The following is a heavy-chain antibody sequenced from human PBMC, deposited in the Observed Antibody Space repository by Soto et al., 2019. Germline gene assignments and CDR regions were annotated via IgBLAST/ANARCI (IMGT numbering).Heavy chain of an antibody. V-gene: IGHV3-23*01. CDR1: GFTFSSYA. Sequence: DVQLLESGGGLVQPGGSLRLSCAASGFTFSSYAMSWVRQAPGKGLEWVSGIGDSSGDTYYADSVKGRFTISRDTSKNTLYLEIDSLRAEDTAVYYCAKELERLYDFHCWGQGTLVTVSS. J-gene: IGHJ4*02. D-gene: IGHD1-1*01. CDR3: AKELERLYDFHC. CDR2: IGDSSGDT.